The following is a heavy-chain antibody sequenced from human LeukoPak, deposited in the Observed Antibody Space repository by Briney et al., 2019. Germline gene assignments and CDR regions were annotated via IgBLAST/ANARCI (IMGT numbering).Heavy chain of an antibody. J-gene: IGHJ4*02. CDR3: ARGIAARPVDY. CDR2: IYYSGST. CDR1: GGSISSGGYY. Sequence: PSETLSLTCTVSGGSISSGGYYWSWIRQHPGKGLEWIGYIYYSGSTYYNPSLKSRVTISVDTSKNQFSLKLGSVTAADTAVYYCARGIAARPVDYWGQGTLVTVSS. D-gene: IGHD6-6*01. V-gene: IGHV4-31*03.